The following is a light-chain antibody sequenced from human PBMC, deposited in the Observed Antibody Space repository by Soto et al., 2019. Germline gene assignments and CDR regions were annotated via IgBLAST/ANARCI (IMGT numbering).Light chain of an antibody. V-gene: IGKV1-5*01. CDR3: QQYSSYSLT. CDR2: VAS. CDR1: QSISGW. J-gene: IGKJ1*01. Sequence: DIQLTQSPSTLSAHVGDRVSLTCRASQSISGWLAWYQQKPGKAPRLLMYVASSLQSGVPSRFSGSGSATEFTLTISRLQPDDFATYYCQQYSSYSLTFGQGTKVDIK.